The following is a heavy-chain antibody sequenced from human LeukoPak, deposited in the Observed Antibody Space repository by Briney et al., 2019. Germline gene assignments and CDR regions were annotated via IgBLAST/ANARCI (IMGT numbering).Heavy chain of an antibody. D-gene: IGHD3-9*01. J-gene: IGHJ4*02. CDR3: ASHLQVGRYFDWFRI. Sequence: GASVKVSCKASGGTFSSYAISWVRQAPGQGLEWMGRIIPILGIANYAQKFQGRVTITADKSTSTAYMELSSLRSEDTAVYYCASHLQVGRYFDWFRIWGQGTLVTVSS. CDR1: GGTFSSYA. V-gene: IGHV1-69*04. CDR2: IIPILGIA.